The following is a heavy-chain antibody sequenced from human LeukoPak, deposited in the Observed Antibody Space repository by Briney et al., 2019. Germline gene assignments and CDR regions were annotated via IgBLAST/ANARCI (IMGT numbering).Heavy chain of an antibody. CDR2: ISGSGGST. Sequence: GGSLRRSCAASGFTFSSYAMSWVRQAPGKGLEWVSAISGSGGSTYYADSVKGRFTISRDNSKNTLYLQMNSLRAEDTAVYYCARDHDGTTVVTGWYYYGMDVWGQGTTVTVSS. J-gene: IGHJ6*02. D-gene: IGHD4-23*01. V-gene: IGHV3-23*01. CDR1: GFTFSSYA. CDR3: ARDHDGTTVVTGWYYYGMDV.